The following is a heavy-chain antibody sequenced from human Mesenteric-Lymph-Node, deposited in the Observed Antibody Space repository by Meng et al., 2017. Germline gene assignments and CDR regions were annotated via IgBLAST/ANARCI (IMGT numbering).Heavy chain of an antibody. CDR3: ARESGGYRGIDY. D-gene: IGHD5-12*01. CDR1: GFTFSDYY. CDR2: ISSSGSTI. V-gene: IGHV3-11*04. Sequence: GGPLRLSCAASGFTFSDYYMSWIRQAPGKGLEWVSYISSSGSTIYYADTVKGRFTISRDNSKNTLYLQMNSLRAEDTAVYYCARESGGYRGIDYWGQGTLVTVSS. J-gene: IGHJ4*02.